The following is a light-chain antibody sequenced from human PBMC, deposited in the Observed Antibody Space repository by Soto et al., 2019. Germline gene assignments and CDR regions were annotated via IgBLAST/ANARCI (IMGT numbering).Light chain of an antibody. Sequence: DIQMTQSPSSLSASVGDRVTITCRASQSISTYLNWYQQIPGTAPKLLIYAASSLQSGVPSRFSGSGSGTDFTVTISSLQPEEFATYYCQQSYSTPLSFGGGTKVEIK. CDR3: QQSYSTPLS. CDR1: QSISTY. J-gene: IGKJ4*01. V-gene: IGKV1-39*01. CDR2: AAS.